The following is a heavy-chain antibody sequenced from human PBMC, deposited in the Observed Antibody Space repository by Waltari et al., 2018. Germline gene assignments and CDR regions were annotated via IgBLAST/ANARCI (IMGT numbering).Heavy chain of an antibody. CDR1: GGSISSYY. Sequence: QVQLQESGPGLVKPSETLSLTCTVSGGSISSYYWSWIRQPAGQGLEWIGRIYTSGSTSDNPSLKSRVTMSVDTSKNQFSLKLSSVTAADTAVYYCARVAASVVVPAASDAFDIWGQGTMVTVSS. J-gene: IGHJ3*02. CDR3: ARVAASVVVPAASDAFDI. D-gene: IGHD2-2*01. V-gene: IGHV4-4*07. CDR2: IYTSGST.